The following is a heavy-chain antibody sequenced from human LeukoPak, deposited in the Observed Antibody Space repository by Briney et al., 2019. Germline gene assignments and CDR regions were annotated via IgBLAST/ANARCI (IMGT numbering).Heavy chain of an antibody. D-gene: IGHD2-21*02. CDR1: GFTFSSYE. CDR2: ISSSGSTI. Sequence: GGSLRLSCAASGFTFSSYEMNWVRQAPGKGLEWISYISSSGSTIHYADSVKGRFTISRDNAKNSLYLQMNSLRAEDTAVYYCARGGFAHWVTAVGFDYWGQGTLVTVSS. J-gene: IGHJ4*02. CDR3: ARGGFAHWVTAVGFDY. V-gene: IGHV3-48*03.